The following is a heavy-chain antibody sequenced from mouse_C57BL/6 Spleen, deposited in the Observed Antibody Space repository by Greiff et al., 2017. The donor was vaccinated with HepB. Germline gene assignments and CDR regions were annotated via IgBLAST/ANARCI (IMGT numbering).Heavy chain of an antibody. Sequence: QVQLQQSGPELVKPGASVKISCKASGYAFSSSWMNWVKQRPGKGLEWIGRIYPGDGDTNYNGKFKGKATLTADKSSSTAYMQLSSLTSEDSAVYFCARGLYYGNFWGQGTLVTVSA. D-gene: IGHD2-1*01. CDR3: ARGLYYGNF. J-gene: IGHJ3*01. CDR1: GYAFSSSW. V-gene: IGHV1-82*01. CDR2: IYPGDGDT.